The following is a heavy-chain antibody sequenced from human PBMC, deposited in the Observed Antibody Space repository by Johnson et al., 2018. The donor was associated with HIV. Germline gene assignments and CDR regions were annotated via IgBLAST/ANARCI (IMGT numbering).Heavy chain of an antibody. Sequence: QVQLVESGGGVVQPGRSLRLSCAASGFTFSSNAMHWVRQAPGKGLEWVAVISYDGSNKYYADSVKGRFTISRDNSKNTLYLQMNSLRAEDTAVYYCAKVDGSGTWGAFDIWGQGTMVTVSS. J-gene: IGHJ3*02. D-gene: IGHD3-10*01. V-gene: IGHV3-30*04. CDR2: ISYDGSNK. CDR3: AKVDGSGTWGAFDI. CDR1: GFTFSSNA.